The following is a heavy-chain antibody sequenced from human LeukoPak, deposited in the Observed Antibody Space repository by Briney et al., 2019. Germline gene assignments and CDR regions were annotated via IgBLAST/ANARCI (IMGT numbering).Heavy chain of an antibody. CDR1: GGSISSYY. D-gene: IGHD4-11*01. J-gene: IGHJ4*02. Sequence: SETLSLTCSVSGGSISSYYWSWIRQPPGKGLEWIGYIYYSGSTNYNPSLKSRVTISVDTSKNQFSLKLSSVTAADTAVYYWARHAPMTTYDYWGQGTLVTVSS. V-gene: IGHV4-59*08. CDR3: ARHAPMTTYDY. CDR2: IYYSGST.